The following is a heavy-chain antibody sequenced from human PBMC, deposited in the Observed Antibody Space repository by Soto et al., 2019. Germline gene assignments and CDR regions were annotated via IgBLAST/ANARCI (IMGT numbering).Heavy chain of an antibody. CDR3: ARAGAYDFWRAYNTESPPDY. Sequence: LQPLCDSKTVELGSFGGYDLRRILQPPLRGLEWIGEINHSGSTNYNPSLKSRVTMSVDKSKNHFSLKMTSVTAADTAVYFCARAGAYDFWRAYNTESPPDYWGQGTLVT. CDR1: LGSFGGYD. D-gene: IGHD3-3*01. J-gene: IGHJ4*02. CDR2: INHSGST. V-gene: IGHV4-34*01.